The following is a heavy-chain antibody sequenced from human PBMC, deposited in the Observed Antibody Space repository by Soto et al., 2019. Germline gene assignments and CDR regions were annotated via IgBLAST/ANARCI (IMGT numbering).Heavy chain of an antibody. CDR3: ANPRSSGWSPPDY. V-gene: IGHV3-9*01. CDR2: ISWNSRAI. D-gene: IGHD6-19*01. J-gene: IGHJ4*02. CDR1: GFTFDDYV. Sequence: GRSLRLSCVASGFTFDDYVMFWVRQPPGKGLEWVSGISWNSRAIGYADSVKGRFTISRDNAKNSLYLQMSSLRPEDTAFYSFANPRSSGWSPPDYWGQGTLVPVSS.